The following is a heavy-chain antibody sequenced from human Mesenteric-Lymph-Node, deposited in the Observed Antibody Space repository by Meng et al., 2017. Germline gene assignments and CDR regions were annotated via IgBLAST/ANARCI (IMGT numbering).Heavy chain of an antibody. CDR1: GDSISSDIW. CDR3: GRDQGRELINH. V-gene: IGHV4-4*02. Sequence: PLPESAPGLVKPSGTRSLTCTASGDSISSDIWWSWVRQPPGKGLEWIGEVYHRGDTNYNPSLKSRVDISVDKSKNQFYLSLFSVTAADTAVYYCGRDQGRELINHWGQGTLVTVSS. J-gene: IGHJ4*02. D-gene: IGHD1-7*01. CDR2: VYHRGDT.